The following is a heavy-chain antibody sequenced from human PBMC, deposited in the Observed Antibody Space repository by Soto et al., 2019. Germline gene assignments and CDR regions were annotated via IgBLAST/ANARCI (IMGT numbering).Heavy chain of an antibody. V-gene: IGHV3-23*01. CDR1: GFTYISYA. J-gene: IGHJ4*02. Sequence: GGSLRLSCAASGFTYISYAVSWVRQAPGKGLEWVSTISGSGSRIHYSDSVKGRFTVSRDNSKNTLYLQMNTLRAEDTAVYYCAKTELSGYVDYWGQGTLVTVSS. D-gene: IGHD1-26*01. CDR3: AKTELSGYVDY. CDR2: ISGSGSRI.